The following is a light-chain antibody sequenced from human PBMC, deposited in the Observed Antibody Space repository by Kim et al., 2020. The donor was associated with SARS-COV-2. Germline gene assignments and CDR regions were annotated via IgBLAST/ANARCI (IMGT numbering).Light chain of an antibody. Sequence: GQSITISCIGTSSDIGGYNYVSWYQQHPGQAPKLIIYEVNNRPSGISSRFSGSKSGNAASLTISGLRAEDEADYHCSSYASSGGVVFGGGTKLTVL. J-gene: IGLJ2*01. CDR3: SSYASSGGVV. CDR1: SSDIGGYNY. V-gene: IGLV2-14*01. CDR2: EVN.